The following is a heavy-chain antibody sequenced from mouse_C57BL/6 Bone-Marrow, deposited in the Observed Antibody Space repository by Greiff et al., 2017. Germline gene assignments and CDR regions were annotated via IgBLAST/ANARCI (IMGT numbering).Heavy chain of an antibody. D-gene: IGHD4-1*01. CDR2: IYPSDSET. CDR1: GYTFTSYW. Sequence: VQLQQSGAELVRPGSSVKLSCKASGYTFTSYWMDWVKQRPGQGLEWIGNIYPSDSETHYNQKFKDKATLTVDKSSRTAYMQLSSLTSEDSAVYYCARYWDGDYFDYWGQGTTLTVSS. J-gene: IGHJ2*01. V-gene: IGHV1-61*01. CDR3: ARYWDGDYFDY.